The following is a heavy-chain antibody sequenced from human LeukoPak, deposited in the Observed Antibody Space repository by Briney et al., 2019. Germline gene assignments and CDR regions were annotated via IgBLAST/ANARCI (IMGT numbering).Heavy chain of an antibody. CDR2: LKQDGSEK. CDR3: ARDDGFYSASGIYQNYFDH. D-gene: IGHD3-10*01. J-gene: IGHJ4*02. Sequence: GGSLRLSCAASGFTFSAYWMSWVRQAPGKGLEWVANLKQDGSEKYYVDSAKGRFTISRDNAKNSLYLQMNSLRGEDTAVYYCARDDGFYSASGIYQNYFDHWGQGILVTVSP. V-gene: IGHV3-7*01. CDR1: GFTFSAYW.